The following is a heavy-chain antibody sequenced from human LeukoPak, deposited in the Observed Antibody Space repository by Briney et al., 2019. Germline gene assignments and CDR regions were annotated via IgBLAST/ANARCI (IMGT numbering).Heavy chain of an antibody. Sequence: SETLSLTCTVSGGSISSGGYYWNWIRQHPGKGLEWVGYTSYSGSAYYNPSLKSRVAISLDTSNNQFSLRLSSVTAADTAMYYCARGGGSSTSWYYSFDYWGQGTLVTVSS. V-gene: IGHV4-31*03. CDR1: GGSISSGGYY. CDR2: TSYSGSA. CDR3: ARGGGSSTSWYYSFDY. J-gene: IGHJ4*02. D-gene: IGHD6-13*01.